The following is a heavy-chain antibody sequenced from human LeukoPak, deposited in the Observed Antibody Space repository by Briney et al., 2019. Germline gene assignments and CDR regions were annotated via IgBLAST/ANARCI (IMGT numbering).Heavy chain of an antibody. Sequence: ASVKVSCKSSGGTFSSYAISWVRQAPGQGLEWMGGTIPIFGTANYAQKFQGRVTITADESTSTAYMELSSLRSEDTAVYYCARVRGIAAAGGAYDAFDIWGQGTMVTVSS. CDR2: TIPIFGTA. CDR3: ARVRGIAAAGGAYDAFDI. V-gene: IGHV1-69*01. J-gene: IGHJ3*02. D-gene: IGHD6-13*01. CDR1: GGTFSSYA.